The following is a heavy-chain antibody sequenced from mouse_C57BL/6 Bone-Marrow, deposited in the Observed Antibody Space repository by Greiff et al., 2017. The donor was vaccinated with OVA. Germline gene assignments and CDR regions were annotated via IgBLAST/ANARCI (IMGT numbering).Heavy chain of an antibody. CDR3: ARLYYYGSSYAMDY. V-gene: IGHV5-17*01. CDR1: GFTFSDYG. D-gene: IGHD1-1*01. Sequence: EVQVVESGGGLVKPGGSLTLSCAASGFTFSDYGMHWVRQAPEKGLEWVAYISSGSSTIYYADTVKGRFTISRDNAKNTLFLQMTSLRSEDTAMYYCARLYYYGSSYAMDYWGQGTSVTVSS. CDR2: ISSGSSTI. J-gene: IGHJ4*01.